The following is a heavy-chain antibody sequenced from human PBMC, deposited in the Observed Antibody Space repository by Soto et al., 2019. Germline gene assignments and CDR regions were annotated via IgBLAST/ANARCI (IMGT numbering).Heavy chain of an antibody. J-gene: IGHJ4*02. CDR2: ISPSSGYT. CDR1: GYSFTNYG. V-gene: IGHV1-18*01. Sequence: ASVKVSCKASGYSFTNYGFCWVRQVPGQGLEWMGYISPSSGYTTYAPNLQERVIMTTDSSTTTVYMELRSLTSDDTAVYYCAREMWTRSGPQNFWAYWGQGALVTVS. D-gene: IGHD6-25*01. CDR3: AREMWTRSGPQNFWAY.